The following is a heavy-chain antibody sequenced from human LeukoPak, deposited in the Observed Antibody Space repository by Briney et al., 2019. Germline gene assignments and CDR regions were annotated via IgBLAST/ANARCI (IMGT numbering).Heavy chain of an antibody. CDR2: VYASGRT. D-gene: IGHD2-2*01. Sequence: PSETLSLTCTVSGVSINSYYWNWIRQPAGKALEWMGRVYASGRTNYNPSLKSRVIMSVDTSKNQVPLKLRSVTAADTAVYYCASKLPASDAFDVWGQGTVVIVSS. CDR1: GVSINSYY. CDR3: ASKLPASDAFDV. J-gene: IGHJ3*01. V-gene: IGHV4-4*07.